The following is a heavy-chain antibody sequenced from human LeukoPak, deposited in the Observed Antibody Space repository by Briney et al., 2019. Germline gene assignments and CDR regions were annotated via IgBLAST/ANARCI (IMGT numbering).Heavy chain of an antibody. CDR3: ARGRRLGYCSSTSCYGRGFPSHYYGMDV. V-gene: IGHV1-46*01. Sequence: ASVKVSCKASGYTFTSYYMHWVRQAPGQGLEWMGIINPSGGSTSYAQKFQGRVTITRDTSASTAYMELSSLRSEDTAVYYCARGRRLGYCSSTSCYGRGFPSHYYGMDVWGQGTTVTVSS. CDR2: INPSGGST. J-gene: IGHJ6*02. CDR1: GYTFTSYY. D-gene: IGHD2-2*01.